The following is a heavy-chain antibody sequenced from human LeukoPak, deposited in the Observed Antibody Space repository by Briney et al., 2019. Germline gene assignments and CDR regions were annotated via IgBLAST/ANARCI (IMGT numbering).Heavy chain of an antibody. CDR3: ARDGFPLLLGLTSTPN. CDR1: GFTFSSYA. V-gene: IGHV3-66*01. J-gene: IGHJ4*02. CDR2: IYSGGST. D-gene: IGHD2-21*02. Sequence: PGGSLRLSCAASGFTFSSYAMSWVRQAPGKGLEWVSVIYSGGSTYYADSVKGRFTISRDNSKNTLYLQMNSLRAEDTAVYYCARDGFPLLLGLTSTPNWGQGTLVTVSS.